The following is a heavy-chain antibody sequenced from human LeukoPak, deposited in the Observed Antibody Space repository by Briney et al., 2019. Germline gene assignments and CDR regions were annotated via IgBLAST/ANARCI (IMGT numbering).Heavy chain of an antibody. CDR1: GGSIRNYY. V-gene: IGHV4-59*01. Sequence: SETLSLTCTVSGGSIRNYYWSWIRQPPGKGLEWIGYIYYNGHTEYNPSLKSRVTISVDTSKNQFSLKLNSVTAADTAVYYCARDLTELWFGEPWGGFDIWGQGTMVTVSS. J-gene: IGHJ3*02. D-gene: IGHD3-10*01. CDR3: ARDLTELWFGEPWGGFDI. CDR2: IYYNGHT.